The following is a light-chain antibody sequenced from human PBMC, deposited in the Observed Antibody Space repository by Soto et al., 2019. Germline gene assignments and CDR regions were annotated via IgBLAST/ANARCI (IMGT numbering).Light chain of an antibody. CDR3: GTWDSSLSADV. CDR2: END. CDR1: SSNIGITS. Sequence: QSVLTQPPSVSAAPGQKVTISCSGSSSNIGITSVSWYQQLPEAAPKLLIYENDKRPSGIPDRFSGSKSGTSATPGITGLQTGDEADYYCGTWDSSLSADVFGTGTKVTVL. J-gene: IGLJ1*01. V-gene: IGLV1-51*02.